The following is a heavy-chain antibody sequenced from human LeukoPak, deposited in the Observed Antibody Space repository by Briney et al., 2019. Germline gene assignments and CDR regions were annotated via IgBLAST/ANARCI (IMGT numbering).Heavy chain of an antibody. CDR2: ISSGSGTI. CDR1: GFTFSSYS. D-gene: IGHD3-10*01. Sequence: PGGSLRLSCAASGFTFSSYSMTWVRQAPGKGLEWVSYISSGSGTIYYADSVKGRFTIPRDNAHNSLYLQMNSLKAEDTAVYYCATPLSIGGYWGQGTLVTVSS. V-gene: IGHV3-48*01. CDR3: ATPLSIGGY. J-gene: IGHJ4*02.